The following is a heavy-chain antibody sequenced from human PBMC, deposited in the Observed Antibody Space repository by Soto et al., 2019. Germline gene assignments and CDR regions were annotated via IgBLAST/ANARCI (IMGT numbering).Heavy chain of an antibody. D-gene: IGHD2-2*01. CDR3: ARDPNIVVVPAATYYYYGMDV. J-gene: IGHJ6*02. CDR1: GFTFSTYW. Sequence: SLRLSCAASGFTFSTYWMSWVRQAPGKGLEWVANIKQDGSEKYYVDSVKGRFTISRDNAKNSLYLQMNSLRAEDTAVYYCARDPNIVVVPAATYYYYGMDVWGQGTPVTVSS. CDR2: IKQDGSEK. V-gene: IGHV3-7*04.